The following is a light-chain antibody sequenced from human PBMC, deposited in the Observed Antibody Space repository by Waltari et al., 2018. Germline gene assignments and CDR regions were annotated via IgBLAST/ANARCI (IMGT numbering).Light chain of an antibody. V-gene: IGLV2-14*03. CDR2: DVN. CDR3: SSYTTTSTYV. Sequence: QSALTQPASVSGSPGQSITISCTGTSSDIGRYYYVSWYQHHPGKAPKPMIFDVNERPSWVSNRFSGSKSGNAASLTISGLQAEDEAHYYCSSYTTTSTYVFGTGTKVTVL. CDR1: SSDIGRYYY. J-gene: IGLJ1*01.